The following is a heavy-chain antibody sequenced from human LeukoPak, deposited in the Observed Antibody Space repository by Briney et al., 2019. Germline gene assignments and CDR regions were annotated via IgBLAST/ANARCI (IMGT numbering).Heavy chain of an antibody. CDR1: GFIFSTYA. D-gene: IGHD1-26*01. CDR2: ISASGGTT. J-gene: IGHJ4*02. CDR3: AKRSLSGSYYFDY. V-gene: IGHV3-23*01. Sequence: GGSLRLSCAASGFIFSTYATSWVRQAPGKGLEWVSSISASGGTTYYADSVKGRFTISRDNSKDTLYLQMNSLRADDTAVYYCAKRSLSGSYYFDYWGQGTVVSVSS.